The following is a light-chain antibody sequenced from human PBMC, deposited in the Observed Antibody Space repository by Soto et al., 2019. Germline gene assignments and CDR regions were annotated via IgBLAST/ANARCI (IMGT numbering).Light chain of an antibody. V-gene: IGKV1-5*03. CDR1: QSSSNW. J-gene: IGKJ1*01. CDR2: RAT. Sequence: DIQMTQSPSTLSASVGDRVTITCRASQSSSNWLAWYQQKPGKAPKVLIYRATSLESGVPSRFSGSGSGTEFTLTISSLQPDDFATYYCQQYNGYSWTFGQGTKVEIK. CDR3: QQYNGYSWT.